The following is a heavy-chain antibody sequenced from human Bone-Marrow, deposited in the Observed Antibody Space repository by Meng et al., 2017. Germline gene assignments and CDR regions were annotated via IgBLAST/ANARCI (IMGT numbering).Heavy chain of an antibody. Sequence: VQLVQSGAEVKKPGASVKVSCKASGYTFHGYYMHWVRQAPGQGLEWMGWISAYNGNTNYAQKLQGRVTMTTDTSTSTAYMELRSLRSDDTAVYYCARDDNCSGGSCYLTPGWFDPWGQGTLVTVSS. CDR1: GYTFHGYY. V-gene: IGHV1-18*04. CDR2: ISAYNGNT. CDR3: ARDDNCSGGSCYLTPGWFDP. D-gene: IGHD2-15*01. J-gene: IGHJ5*02.